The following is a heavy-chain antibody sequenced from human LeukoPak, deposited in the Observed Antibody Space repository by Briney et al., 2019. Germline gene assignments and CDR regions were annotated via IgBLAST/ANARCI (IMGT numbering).Heavy chain of an antibody. D-gene: IGHD3-10*01. J-gene: IGHJ4*02. Sequence: GGSLRLSCAASGFTFSSYGMHWVRQAPGKGLEGVAVIWYDGSNKYYADSVKGRFTISRDNSKNTLYLQMNSLRAEDTAVFYCARDAVSQHTGIDYWGQGTLVTVSS. CDR3: ARDAVSQHTGIDY. V-gene: IGHV3-33*01. CDR1: GFTFSSYG. CDR2: IWYDGSNK.